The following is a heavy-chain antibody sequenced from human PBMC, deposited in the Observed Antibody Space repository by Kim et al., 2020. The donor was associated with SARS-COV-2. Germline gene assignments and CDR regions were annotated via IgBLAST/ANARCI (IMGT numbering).Heavy chain of an antibody. Sequence: PSLKSRVTISVDTAKNQFSLKLSSVTAADTAVYYCARLEYSSSWYYFDYWGQGTLVTVSS. V-gene: IGHV4-39*01. J-gene: IGHJ4*02. CDR3: ARLEYSSSWYYFDY. D-gene: IGHD6-13*01.